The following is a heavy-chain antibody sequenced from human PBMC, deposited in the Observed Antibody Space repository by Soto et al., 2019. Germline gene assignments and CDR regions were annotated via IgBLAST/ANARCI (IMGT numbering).Heavy chain of an antibody. V-gene: IGHV1-69*08. J-gene: IGHJ4*02. CDR1: GGTFSNYT. CDR2: IIPILDIA. CDR3: ARDVGLGPVTVSTHVDY. Sequence: QVQLVQSGAEVKKPGSSVKVSCKASGGTFSNYTITWVRQAPGQGLEWMGRIIPILDIANYAKKFQGRVTITADKSTSTAYMELSSLRSEDTAVHYCARDVGLGPVTVSTHVDYWGQGTLVIVSS. D-gene: IGHD4-17*01.